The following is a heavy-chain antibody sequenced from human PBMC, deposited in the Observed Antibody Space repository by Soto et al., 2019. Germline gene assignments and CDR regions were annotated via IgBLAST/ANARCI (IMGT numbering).Heavy chain of an antibody. CDR2: INHTGHN. Sequence: QVQLQQWGAGLLKPSETLSLTCAVYGGSFNDYYWSWIRQPPGKGLEWIGEINHTGHNNYNPSLNSRGTISVETSKNQFSLKLSSVTAADTAVYYCARSGHLFDSWGQGILVTVSS. CDR3: ARSGHLFDS. V-gene: IGHV4-34*01. J-gene: IGHJ4*02. D-gene: IGHD3-10*01. CDR1: GGSFNDYY.